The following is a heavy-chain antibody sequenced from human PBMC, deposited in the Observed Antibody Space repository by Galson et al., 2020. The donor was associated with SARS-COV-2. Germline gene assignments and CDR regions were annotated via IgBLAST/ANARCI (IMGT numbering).Heavy chain of an antibody. V-gene: IGHV3-30-3*01. Sequence: GGSLRLSCAASGFTFSSYAMHWVRQAPGKGLEWVAVISYDGSNKYYADSVKGRFTISRDNSKNTLYLQMNSLRAEDTAVYYCARDLGIAAAGMRAVAGTQVDYWGQGTLVTVSS. J-gene: IGHJ4*02. CDR2: ISYDGSNK. CDR3: ARDLGIAAAGMRAVAGTQVDY. CDR1: GFTFSSYA. D-gene: IGHD6-13*01.